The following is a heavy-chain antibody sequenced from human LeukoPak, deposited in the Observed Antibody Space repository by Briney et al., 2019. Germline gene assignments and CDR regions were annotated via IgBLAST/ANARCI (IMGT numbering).Heavy chain of an antibody. CDR3: ARGYCSGGTCRAGWFDP. CDR2: IYYSGST. Sequence: SETLSLTCTVSGGSISSGDYYWSWIRQPPGKGLEWIGYIYYSGSTYYNPSLKSRVTIPVDTSKNQFSLKLSSVTAADTAVYYCARGYCSGGTCRAGWFDPWGQGTLVTVSS. V-gene: IGHV4-30-4*01. D-gene: IGHD2-15*01. J-gene: IGHJ5*02. CDR1: GGSISSGDYY.